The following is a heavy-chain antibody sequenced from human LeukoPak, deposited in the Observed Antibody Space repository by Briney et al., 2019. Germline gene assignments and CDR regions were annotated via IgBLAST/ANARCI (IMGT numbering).Heavy chain of an antibody. CDR1: GYSFTSFW. CDR2: IYPGDSDT. J-gene: IGHJ3*02. CDR3: ARSSGWTDHQDAFDI. Sequence: GESLKISCKGSGYSFTSFWIGWVRQMPGKGLEWMGIIYPGDSDTRYSPSFQGQVTISADKSISTAYLQWSSLKASDTAMYYCARSSGWTDHQDAFDIWGQGTMVTVSS. D-gene: IGHD6-19*01. V-gene: IGHV5-51*01.